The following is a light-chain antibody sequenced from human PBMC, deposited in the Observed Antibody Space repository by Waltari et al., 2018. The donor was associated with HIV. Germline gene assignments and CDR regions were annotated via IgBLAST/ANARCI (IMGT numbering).Light chain of an antibody. CDR3: QTFDTSLSGFVV. CDR2: DTN. Sequence: QSVLTQPPSVSGAPGQRVTISCTGSRSNIGAIYDVHWYQQLPGAAPKLLIYDTNTRPSGVPDRFSGSKSGTSASLAIACLQADDEAVYYCQTFDTSLSGFVVFGGGTKLTVL. V-gene: IGLV1-40*01. J-gene: IGLJ2*01. CDR1: RSNIGAIYD.